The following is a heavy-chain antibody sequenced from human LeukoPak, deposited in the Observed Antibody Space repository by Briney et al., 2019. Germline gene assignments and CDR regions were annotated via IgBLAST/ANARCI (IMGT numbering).Heavy chain of an antibody. Sequence: ASVKVSCKASGYTFTGYYMHWVRQAPGQGLEWMGWINPNSGGTNYAQKFQGRVTMTRDTSISTAYMELSRLRSDDTAVYYCARDFVDTAMVTYWFDPWGQGILVTVSS. D-gene: IGHD5-18*01. J-gene: IGHJ5*02. V-gene: IGHV1-2*02. CDR1: GYTFTGYY. CDR3: ARDFVDTAMVTYWFDP. CDR2: INPNSGGT.